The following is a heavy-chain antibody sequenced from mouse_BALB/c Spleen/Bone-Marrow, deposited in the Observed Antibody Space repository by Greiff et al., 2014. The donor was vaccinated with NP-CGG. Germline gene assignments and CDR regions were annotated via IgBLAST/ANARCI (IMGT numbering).Heavy chain of an antibody. CDR2: ISGDGRYT. CDR1: GFSFSNYG. J-gene: IGHJ3*01. CDR3: ARHAYYDQTEVSFVY. V-gene: IGHV5-9-2*01. Sequence: DVMLVESGGGLVKSGGSLKLSCAASGFSFSNYGMSWVRQTPEKRLEWVGTISGDGRYTFYSDSVKGRFTISRDNAKNNLYLQLSSLRSEDTALYYCARHAYYDQTEVSFVYWGQGTLVTASA. D-gene: IGHD2-4*01.